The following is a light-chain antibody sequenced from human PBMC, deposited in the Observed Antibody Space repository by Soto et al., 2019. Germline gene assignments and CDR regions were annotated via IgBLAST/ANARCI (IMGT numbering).Light chain of an antibody. Sequence: EIVMTQSPATLSVSPGERATLSCRASQSVSSNLAWYQQKPGQAPRLLIYGASTRATGIPARFSGSGSGTEFTITISSLQSEDFAVYYFQQYNNWYTFGQGTKLEIK. J-gene: IGKJ2*01. V-gene: IGKV3-15*01. CDR2: GAS. CDR3: QQYNNWYT. CDR1: QSVSSN.